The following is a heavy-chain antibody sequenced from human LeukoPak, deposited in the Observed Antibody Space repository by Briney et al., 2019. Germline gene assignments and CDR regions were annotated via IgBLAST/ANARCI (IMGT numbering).Heavy chain of an antibody. D-gene: IGHD4-17*01. Sequence: PSQTLSLTCTVSGGSISSGDYYWSWIRQPPGKGPEWIGYIYYSGSTYYNPSLKSRVTISVDTSKNQFSLKLSSVTAADTAVYYCARVGYGDYGEYYFDYWGQGTLVTVSS. CDR2: IYYSGST. CDR3: ARVGYGDYGEYYFDY. CDR1: GGSISSGDYY. J-gene: IGHJ4*02. V-gene: IGHV4-30-4*01.